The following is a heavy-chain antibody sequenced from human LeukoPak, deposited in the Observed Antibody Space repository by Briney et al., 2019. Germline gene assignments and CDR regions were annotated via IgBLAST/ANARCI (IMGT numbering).Heavy chain of an antibody. CDR1: GGSISSYY. CDR3: ARLRYFDWLPIHFDY. CDR2: IYYSGST. V-gene: IGHV4-59*06. J-gene: IGHJ4*02. Sequence: SETLSLTCTVSGGSISSYYWSWIRQHPGKGLEWIGYIYYSGSTYYNPSLKSRVTISVDTSKNQFSLKLSSVTAADTAVYYCARLRYFDWLPIHFDYWGQGTLVTVSS. D-gene: IGHD3-9*01.